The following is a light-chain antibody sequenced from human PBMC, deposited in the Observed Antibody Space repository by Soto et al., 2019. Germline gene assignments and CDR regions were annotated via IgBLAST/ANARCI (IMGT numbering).Light chain of an antibody. J-gene: IGLJ1*01. CDR1: NSSIGSNT. CDR3: AAWDDTLTGYV. Sequence: SVLTQPPSASGTPGQRVTLSCSGSNSSIGSNTVNWYQQLPGTAPKLLIYSNNQRPSGVPDRFSGSKSGTSASLAISGLQSEDEADYYCAAWDDTLTGYVFGTGTKVTVL. CDR2: SNN. V-gene: IGLV1-44*01.